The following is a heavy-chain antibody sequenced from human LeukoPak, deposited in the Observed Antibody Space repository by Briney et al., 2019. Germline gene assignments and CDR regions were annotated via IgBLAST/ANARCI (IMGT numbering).Heavy chain of an antibody. V-gene: IGHV1-2*02. CDR3: ARAGDSSSWFYDY. CDR2: INPNSGGT. D-gene: IGHD6-13*01. J-gene: IGHJ4*02. Sequence: ASVKVSCKASGYTFTGYYMHWVRQAPGQGLEWMGWINPNSGGTNYAQKFQGRVTITRDTSISTAYMELSRLRSDDTAVYYCARAGDSSSWFYDYWGQGTLVTVSS. CDR1: GYTFTGYY.